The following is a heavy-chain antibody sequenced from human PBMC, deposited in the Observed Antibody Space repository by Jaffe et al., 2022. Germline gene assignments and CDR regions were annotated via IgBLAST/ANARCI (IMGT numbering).Heavy chain of an antibody. V-gene: IGHV3-53*04. CDR1: GFSVRNNY. CDR3: AGEGDTYMHV. Sequence: EVQLVESGGGLVQPGGSLRLSCAVSGFSVRNNYMSWVRQAPGKGLEWVSVIHTGGNAVYADSVKGRFTISRHSSQNTLYLQMNSLRVEDTAVYYCAGEGDTYMHVWGKGTTVTASS. D-gene: IGHD2-21*02. CDR2: IHTGGNA. J-gene: IGHJ6*03.